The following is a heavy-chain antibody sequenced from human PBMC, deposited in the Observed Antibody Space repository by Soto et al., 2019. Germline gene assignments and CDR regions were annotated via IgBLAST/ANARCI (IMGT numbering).Heavy chain of an antibody. CDR1: GFTFSSYG. CDR2: ISYDGSNK. D-gene: IGHD6-13*01. V-gene: IGHV3-30*18. J-gene: IGHJ6*02. Sequence: GGSLRLSCAASGFTFSSYGMHWVRQAPGKGLEWVAVISYDGSNKYYADSVKGRFTISRDNSKNTLYLQMNSLRAEDTAVYYCAKDLSSSWPSYYYGMDVWGQGTTVTVSS. CDR3: AKDLSSSWPSYYYGMDV.